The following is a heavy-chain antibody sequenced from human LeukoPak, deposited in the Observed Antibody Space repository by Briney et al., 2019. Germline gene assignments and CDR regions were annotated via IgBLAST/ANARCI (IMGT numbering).Heavy chain of an antibody. CDR2: ISWNSGSI. CDR3: AKDHSGWFDYYFDY. D-gene: IGHD6-19*01. J-gene: IGHJ4*02. V-gene: IGHV3-9*01. Sequence: GRSLRLSCAASGFTFDDYAMHRVRQAPGKGLEWVSGISWNSGSIGYADSVKGRFTISRDNAKNSLYLQMNSLRAEDTALYYCAKDHSGWFDYYFDYWGQGTLVTVSS. CDR1: GFTFDDYA.